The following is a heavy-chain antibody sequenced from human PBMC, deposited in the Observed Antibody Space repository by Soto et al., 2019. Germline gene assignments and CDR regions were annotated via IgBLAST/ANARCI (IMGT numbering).Heavy chain of an antibody. J-gene: IGHJ4*02. D-gene: IGHD6-13*01. Sequence: RSLTCTVSGGSISTYYWSWIRQPPGKGLEWIGYINYSGRTNYNPSLKSRVTMSLDTSKNQFSLKLRSVTAADTAVFYCARYAGSSWFDYWGQGTMVTVSS. CDR1: GGSISTYY. CDR2: INYSGRT. V-gene: IGHV4-59*01. CDR3: ARYAGSSWFDY.